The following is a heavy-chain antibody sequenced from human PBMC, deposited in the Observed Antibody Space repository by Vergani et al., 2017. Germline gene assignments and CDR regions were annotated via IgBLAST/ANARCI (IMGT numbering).Heavy chain of an antibody. CDR1: GGSISGGRYY. CDR3: ARHKEQLVPGNYYYYYYMDV. CDR2: VYSSGST. V-gene: IGHV4-61*02. D-gene: IGHD6-13*01. Sequence: QVQLRESGPGLVRPSQTLSLTCTVSGGSISGGRYYWNWIRPPAGKGLEWIGRVYSSGSTNYNPSLKSRVTISVDTSKNQFSLKLTSVTAADTAVYYCARHKEQLVPGNYYYYYYMDVWGKGTTVTVSS. J-gene: IGHJ6*03.